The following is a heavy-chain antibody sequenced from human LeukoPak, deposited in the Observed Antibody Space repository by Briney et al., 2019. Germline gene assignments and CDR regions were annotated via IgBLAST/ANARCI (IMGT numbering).Heavy chain of an antibody. CDR2: IKQDGSEK. J-gene: IGHJ4*02. Sequence: GGSLRLSCAASGFTFSSYWMSWVRQAPGKGLEWVANIKQDGSEKYYVDSVKGRFTISRDNAKNSLYLQMNSLRAEDTAVYYCARDSPRVGGGTLDYWGQGTLVTVSS. D-gene: IGHD3-16*01. CDR1: GFTFSSYW. CDR3: ARDSPRVGGGTLDY. V-gene: IGHV3-7*03.